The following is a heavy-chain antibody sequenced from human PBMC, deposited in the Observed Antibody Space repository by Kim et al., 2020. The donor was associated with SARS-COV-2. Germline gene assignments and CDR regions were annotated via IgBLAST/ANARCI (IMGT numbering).Heavy chain of an antibody. CDR2: IKEDGSEK. Sequence: GGSLRLSCAASGFTFSRYWMSWVRQAPGKGLEWMANIKEDGSEKYYVDSVKGRFTISRDNAKNSLYLQMNSLRAEDTAVYYCVRDGASSGSYYYAYWGQGTLVTVSS. V-gene: IGHV3-7*01. J-gene: IGHJ4*02. D-gene: IGHD1-26*01. CDR3: VRDGASSGSYYYAY. CDR1: GFTFSRYW.